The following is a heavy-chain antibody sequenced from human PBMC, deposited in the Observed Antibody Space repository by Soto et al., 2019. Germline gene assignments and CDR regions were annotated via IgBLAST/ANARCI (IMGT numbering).Heavy chain of an antibody. CDR2: IYGGGTT. CDR3: VQTTGWPGFDF. CDR1: GFTVSSKY. V-gene: IGHV3-53*01. J-gene: IGHJ4*02. D-gene: IGHD6-19*01. Sequence: EVQLVESGGGLIQPGGSLRLSCAASGFTVSSKYMTWVRQAPGKGLEWVSVIYGGGTTYYADSEKDRFTISRDNSKNTLYLQVNSLRAEGTAVYYCVQTTGWPGFDFWGQGTLVTVSS.